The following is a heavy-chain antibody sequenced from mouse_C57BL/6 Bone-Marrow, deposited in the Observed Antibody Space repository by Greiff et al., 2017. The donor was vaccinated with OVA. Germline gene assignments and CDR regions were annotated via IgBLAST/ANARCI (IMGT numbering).Heavy chain of an antibody. V-gene: IGHV1-81*01. D-gene: IGHD2-3*01. J-gene: IGHJ3*01. Sequence: QVQLQQSGAELARPGASVKLSCKASGYTFTSYGISWVKQRTGQGLEWIGEIYPRSGNTYYNEKFKGKATLTADKSSSTAYMELRSLTSEDSAVYSCARAGYYERVWFAYWGQGTLVTVSA. CDR3: ARAGYYERVWFAY. CDR1: GYTFTSYG. CDR2: IYPRSGNT.